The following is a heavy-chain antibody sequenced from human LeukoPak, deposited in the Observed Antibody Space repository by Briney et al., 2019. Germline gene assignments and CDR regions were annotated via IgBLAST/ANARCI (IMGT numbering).Heavy chain of an antibody. J-gene: IGHJ4*02. CDR2: MSDDGSEK. V-gene: IGHV3-30-3*01. Sequence: GGSLRLSCTASGFTLSRFAMHWVRQAPGKGREWLGHMSDDGSEKHYVDSVRGRFTISRDPSKNTLYLEMTSLRTEDTAVYYCAREADSGYYRTVDYWGRGTMVTVS. D-gene: IGHD2-15*01. CDR1: GFTLSRFA. CDR3: AREADSGYYRTVDY.